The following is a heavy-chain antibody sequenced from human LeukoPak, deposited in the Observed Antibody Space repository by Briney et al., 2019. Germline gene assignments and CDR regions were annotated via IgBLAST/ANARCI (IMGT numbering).Heavy chain of an antibody. CDR1: GDSISSSSYY. CDR2: IYYSGST. Sequence: SETLSLTCTVSGDSISSSSYYWGWLRQPPGKGLGWIGSIYYSGSTYNNPSLKSRVTISVDTSKKQFSLKLSSVTAADTAVYYCTRGVPALYYFYYYMDVWGKGTTVTVSS. J-gene: IGHJ6*03. CDR3: TRGVPALYYFYYYMDV. V-gene: IGHV4-39*01. D-gene: IGHD2-2*01.